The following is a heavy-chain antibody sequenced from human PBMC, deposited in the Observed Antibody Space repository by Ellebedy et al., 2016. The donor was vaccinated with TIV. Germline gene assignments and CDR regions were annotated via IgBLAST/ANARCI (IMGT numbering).Heavy chain of an antibody. J-gene: IGHJ3*01. D-gene: IGHD3-9*01. Sequence: GESLKISCRGSGYSFTTYWIGWVRQMPGKGLEWMAIIYPGDSETRYSPSFQGHVTVTADRSTDTAHLQWRSLKASDTAKYYCARGYYDIFSGFGWRDDGFDLWGQGTMVTVSA. V-gene: IGHV5-51*01. CDR1: GYSFTTYW. CDR3: ARGYYDIFSGFGWRDDGFDL. CDR2: IYPGDSET.